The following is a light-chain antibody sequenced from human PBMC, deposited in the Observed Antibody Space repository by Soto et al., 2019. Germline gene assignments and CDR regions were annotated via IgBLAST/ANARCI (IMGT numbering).Light chain of an antibody. Sequence: EILLTQSPGTLSLSPGETATLSCRASQSVRNNYLAWYQQRPAQPPRLLMYEAATRASGIPVRFSGSVSGTDFTLTIRRLDPEDFALYFCQQYETSPVTCGGGTKVEI. CDR1: QSVRNNY. J-gene: IGKJ4*01. CDR3: QQYETSPVT. CDR2: EAA. V-gene: IGKV3-20*01.